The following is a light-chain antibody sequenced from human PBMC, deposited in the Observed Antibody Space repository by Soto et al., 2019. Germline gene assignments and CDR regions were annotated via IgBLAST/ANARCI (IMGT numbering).Light chain of an antibody. V-gene: IGLV1-36*01. CDR2: YDD. CDR1: SSNIGNNA. J-gene: IGLJ1*01. Sequence: QPVLTQPPSVSEAPRQRVTISCSGSSSNIGNNAVNWYQQLPGKAPKLLIYYDDLLPSGVSDRFSGSKSGTSASLAISGLQSEDEADYYCAAWDDSLNGRVFGTGTKLTVL. CDR3: AAWDDSLNGRV.